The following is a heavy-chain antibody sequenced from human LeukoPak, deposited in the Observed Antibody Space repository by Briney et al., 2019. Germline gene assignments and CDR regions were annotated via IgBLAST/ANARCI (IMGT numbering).Heavy chain of an antibody. Sequence: GGSLRLSCVVSGFTFTEYWMSWVRQAPGKGLEWLANIKTDGSEKYYVDSVKGRFTISRDNAKTSLYLQMNSLRAEDTAVYYCAKQSPEYLATTVTLDPWGQGTLVTVSS. CDR2: IKTDGSEK. CDR3: AKQSPEYLATTVTLDP. V-gene: IGHV3-7*05. CDR1: GFTFTEYW. D-gene: IGHD6-13*01. J-gene: IGHJ5*02.